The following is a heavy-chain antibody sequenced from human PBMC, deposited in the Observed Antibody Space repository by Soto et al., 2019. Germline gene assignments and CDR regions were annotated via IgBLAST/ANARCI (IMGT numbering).Heavy chain of an antibody. CDR1: GGSISNYY. CDR2: IYYSGST. Sequence: PSETLSLTCTVSGGSISNYYWSWIRQPPGKGLEWIGYIYYSGSTNYNPSLKSRVTISVDTSKNQFSLKLSSVTAADTALYYCAKHVVDRGIDYWGQGTLVTVSS. CDR3: AKHVVDRGIDY. D-gene: IGHD3-16*02. J-gene: IGHJ4*01. V-gene: IGHV4-59*08.